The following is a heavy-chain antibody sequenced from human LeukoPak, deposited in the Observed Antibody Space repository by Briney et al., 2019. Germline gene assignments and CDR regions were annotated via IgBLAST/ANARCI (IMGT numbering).Heavy chain of an antibody. J-gene: IGHJ4*02. CDR1: GGSISSDTYY. V-gene: IGHV4-39*07. CDR3: ARGEVSGYDWTPYFDY. D-gene: IGHD5-12*01. CDR2: IYHSGST. Sequence: SETLSLTCTVSGGSISSDTYYWGWIRQPPGKGLEWIGSIYHSGSTYYNPSLKSRVTISVDTSKNQFSLKLSSVTAADTAAYYCARGEVSGYDWTPYFDYWGQGTLVTVSS.